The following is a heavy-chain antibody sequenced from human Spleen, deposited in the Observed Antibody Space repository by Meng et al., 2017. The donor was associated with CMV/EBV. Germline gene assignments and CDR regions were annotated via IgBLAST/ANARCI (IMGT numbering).Heavy chain of an antibody. V-gene: IGHV3-30-3*01. CDR1: YA. J-gene: IGHJ5*02. CDR3: ARDSYYCSSTSCYSVGDYNWFDP. D-gene: IGHD2-2*01. CDR2: ISYDGSNK. Sequence: YAMHWVRQAPGKGLEWVAVISYDGSNKYYADSVKGRFTISRDNSKNTLYLQMNSLRAEDTAVYYCARDSYYCSSTSCYSVGDYNWFDPWGQGTLVTVSS.